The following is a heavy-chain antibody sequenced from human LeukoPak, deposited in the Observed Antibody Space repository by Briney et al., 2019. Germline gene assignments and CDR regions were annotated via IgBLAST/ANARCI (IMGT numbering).Heavy chain of an antibody. Sequence: GGSLRLSRVVSGVTFSSYCMNWVRQAPGKGLERVSYISGTSNTIYYADSVKGRFTVSRDNAKNSLYLQMDNLTVEDTAVYYCARGGAEYCTSTKCHPVYGMDVWGQGTTVTVSS. CDR2: ISGTSNTI. CDR3: ARGGAEYCTSTKCHPVYGMDV. D-gene: IGHD2-2*01. J-gene: IGHJ6*02. CDR1: GVTFSSYC. V-gene: IGHV3-48*01.